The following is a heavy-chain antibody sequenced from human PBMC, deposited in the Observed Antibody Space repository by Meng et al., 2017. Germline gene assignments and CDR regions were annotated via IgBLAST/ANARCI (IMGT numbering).Heavy chain of an antibody. V-gene: IGHV4-38-2*02. CDR3: ARELAAAGPIDY. J-gene: IGHJ4*02. CDR2: IYHSGST. D-gene: IGHD6-13*01. CDR1: GYSISSVYY. Sequence: SETLSLTCTVSGYSISSVYYWGWIRQPPGKGLEWIGSIYHSGSTYYNPSLKSRVTISVDTSKNQFSLKLSSVTAADTAVYYCARELAAAGPIDYWGQGTLVTVSS.